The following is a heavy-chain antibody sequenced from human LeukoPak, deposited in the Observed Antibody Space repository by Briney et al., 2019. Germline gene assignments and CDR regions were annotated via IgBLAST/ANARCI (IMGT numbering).Heavy chain of an antibody. Sequence: SETLSLTCTVSGGSISSSSYSWGWIRQPPGKGLEWIGSIYHSGSTYYNPSLKSRVTISVDTSKNQFSLKLSSVTAADTAVYYCAKDQPYTGITGTFVYWGQGTLVTVSS. J-gene: IGHJ4*02. CDR1: GGSISSSSYS. CDR2: IYHSGST. CDR3: AKDQPYTGITGTFVY. D-gene: IGHD1-7*01. V-gene: IGHV4-39*07.